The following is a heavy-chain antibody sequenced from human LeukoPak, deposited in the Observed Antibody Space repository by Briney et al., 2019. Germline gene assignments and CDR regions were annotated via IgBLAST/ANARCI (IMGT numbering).Heavy chain of an antibody. Sequence: GGSLRLSCAASGFTFSSYWMTWVRQAPGKGLEWVANIKQDASERYYVDYVKGRFTISRDNAKNSLYLQMNSLRAEDTAVYYCATPTAGTWHFDYWGQGTLVTVSS. CDR1: GFTFSSYW. V-gene: IGHV3-7*01. J-gene: IGHJ4*02. CDR2: IKQDASER. CDR3: ATPTAGTWHFDY. D-gene: IGHD1-1*01.